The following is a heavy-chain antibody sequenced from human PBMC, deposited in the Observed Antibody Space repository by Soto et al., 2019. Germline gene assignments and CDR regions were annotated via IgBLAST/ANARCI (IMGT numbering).Heavy chain of an antibody. CDR1: GFTFSGYG. CDR2: IRYDGSNI. CDR3: AGDGVGATAFWWYLEY. D-gene: IGHD2-15*01. V-gene: IGHV3-33*01. J-gene: IGHJ1*01. Sequence: QVQLVESGGGVVQPGRSLRLSCVASGFTFSGYGMHWVRQAPGKGLEWVAIIRYDGSNIYYADSVRGRFAISRDNSKNALFLQMASLGAEDTAVYYCAGDGVGATAFWWYLEYWGQGALVTVSS.